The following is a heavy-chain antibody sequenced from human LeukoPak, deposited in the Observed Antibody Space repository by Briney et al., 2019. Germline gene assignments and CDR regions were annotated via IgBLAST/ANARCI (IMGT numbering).Heavy chain of an antibody. J-gene: IGHJ6*02. V-gene: IGHV1-3*01. CDR2: INAGNGNT. CDR3: ARDLLTPATYYDFWSGYYGSYYYYGMDV. CDR1: GYTFTSYA. Sequence: ASVKVSCTASGYTFTSYAMHWVRQAPGQRLEWMGWINAGNGNTKYSQKFQGRVTMTRDTSTSTVYMELSSLRSEDTAVYYCARDLLTPATYYDFWSGYYGSYYYYGMDVWGQGTTVTVSS. D-gene: IGHD3-3*01.